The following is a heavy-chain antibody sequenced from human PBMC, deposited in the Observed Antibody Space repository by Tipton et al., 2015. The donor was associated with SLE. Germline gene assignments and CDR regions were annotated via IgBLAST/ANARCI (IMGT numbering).Heavy chain of an antibody. CDR2: ISSNGGST. D-gene: IGHD2-2*01. CDR1: GFTFSSYA. CDR3: VKASHCSSTSCPRGYYGMDV. Sequence: SLRLSCSASGFTFSSYAMHWVRQAPGKGLEYVSAISSNGGSTYYADSVKGRFTISRDNSKNTLYLQMSSLRAEDTAVYYCVKASHCSSTSCPRGYYGMDVWGQGTTVTVSS. J-gene: IGHJ6*02. V-gene: IGHV3-64D*06.